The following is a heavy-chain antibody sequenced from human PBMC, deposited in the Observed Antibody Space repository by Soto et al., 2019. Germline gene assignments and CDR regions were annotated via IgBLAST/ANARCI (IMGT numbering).Heavy chain of an antibody. D-gene: IGHD3-10*01. CDR3: ASTVLLLWFGESPPNAFDI. CDR1: GLTFVDYA. CDR2: ISWNSGSI. J-gene: IGHJ3*02. V-gene: IGHV3-9*01. Sequence: PGGSHRLSSTASGLTFVDYAMHWVRQATGKGLEWVSGISWNSGSIGYADSVKGRFTISRDNAKNSLYLQMNSLRAEDTALYYCASTVLLLWFGESPPNAFDIWGQGTMVTVSS.